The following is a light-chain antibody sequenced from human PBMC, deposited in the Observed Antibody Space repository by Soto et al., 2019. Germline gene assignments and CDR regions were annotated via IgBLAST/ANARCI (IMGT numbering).Light chain of an antibody. CDR2: DVN. V-gene: IGLV2-11*01. CDR3: QSYDSNTVV. CDR1: SSDVGGYNY. J-gene: IGLJ2*01. Sequence: QSVLTQPRSVSGSPGQSVTISCTGTSSDVGGYNYVSWYQQHPGKAPKLMIYDVNKRPSGVPDRFSGSKSGSTASLTISGLQTEDEADYYCQSYDSNTVVFGGGTKLTVL.